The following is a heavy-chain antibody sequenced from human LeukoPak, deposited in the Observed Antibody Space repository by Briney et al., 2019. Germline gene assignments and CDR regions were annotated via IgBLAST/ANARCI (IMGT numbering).Heavy chain of an antibody. J-gene: IGHJ5*02. V-gene: IGHV3-53*04. CDR1: GFTVSSNY. Sequence: PGGSLRLSCAASGFTVSSNYMSWVRQAPGKGLEWVSVIYSGGSTYYADSVKGRFTISRHNSKNTLYLQMNSLRAEDTAVYYCAREGIAAAGTLWFDPWGQGTLVTVSS. CDR2: IYSGGST. CDR3: AREGIAAAGTLWFDP. D-gene: IGHD6-13*01.